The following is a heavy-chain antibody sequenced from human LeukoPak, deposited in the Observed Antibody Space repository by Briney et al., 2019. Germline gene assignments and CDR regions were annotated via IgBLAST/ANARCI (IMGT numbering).Heavy chain of an antibody. D-gene: IGHD5-18*01. CDR3: ARQSRSYGYDFDY. CDR1: GYSFTSYW. J-gene: IGHJ4*02. Sequence: GESLKISCKGSGYSFTSYWIGWVRQMPGKGLEWMGIIYPGDSDTRYSPSFQGQVTISADKSISTAYLQWSSLKASDAAMYYCARQSRSYGYDFDYWGQGTLVTVSS. V-gene: IGHV5-51*01. CDR2: IYPGDSDT.